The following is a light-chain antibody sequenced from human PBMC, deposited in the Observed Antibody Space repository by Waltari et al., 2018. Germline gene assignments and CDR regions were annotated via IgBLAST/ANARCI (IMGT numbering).Light chain of an antibody. CDR2: WAS. J-gene: IGKJ4*01. Sequence: DFVMTQPPDSLAVSLGERATINCKSSQSVLYSSNNKNYLAWYQQKPGQPPKLLIHWASTRESGVPDRFSGSGSGTDFTLTISSLQAEDVAVYYCQQYYSTPLTFGGGTKVEIK. CDR1: QSVLYSSNNKNY. V-gene: IGKV4-1*01. CDR3: QQYYSTPLT.